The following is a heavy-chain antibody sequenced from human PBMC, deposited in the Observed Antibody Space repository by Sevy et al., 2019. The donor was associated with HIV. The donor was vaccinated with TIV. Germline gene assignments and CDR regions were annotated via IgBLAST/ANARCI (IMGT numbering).Heavy chain of an antibody. Sequence: ASVKVSCKASGYTFSTYGISWVRQAPGQGLEWMGWISAYNGHTNYAQKVQGRVTMTTDTSTSTAYMDLRSLRSDDTALYYCARDRRHVLEGVLFDAWGQGTLLTVSS. D-gene: IGHD3-3*01. CDR2: ISAYNGHT. CDR1: GYTFSTYG. J-gene: IGHJ5*02. V-gene: IGHV1-18*01. CDR3: ARDRRHVLEGVLFDA.